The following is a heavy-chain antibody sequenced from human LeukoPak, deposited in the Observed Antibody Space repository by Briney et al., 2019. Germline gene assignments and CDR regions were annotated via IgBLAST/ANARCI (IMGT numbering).Heavy chain of an antibody. CDR3: AKYAVRETFFGDY. V-gene: IGHV3-23*01. Sequence: PGGSLRLSCAASGFSFSNYAMAWVRQAPGKGLEWVSGISAGGTRTYYAVSVRGRFTIFRDNSMDTVYLQMNSLRAEDTGVYYCAKYAVRETFFGDYWGQGTLVAVSS. CDR2: ISAGGTRT. D-gene: IGHD3-3*01. J-gene: IGHJ4*02. CDR1: GFSFSNYA.